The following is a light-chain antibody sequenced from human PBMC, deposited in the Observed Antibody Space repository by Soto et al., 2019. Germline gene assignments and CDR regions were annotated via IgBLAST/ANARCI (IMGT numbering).Light chain of an antibody. V-gene: IGKV3D-7*01. CDR1: TSVSSSY. CDR2: GAS. CDR3: QQDYNLPWT. J-gene: IGKJ1*01. Sequence: EIVMTQSPATLSLSPGARATLSCRASTSVSSSYLSWYQQKPGQAPRLLIYGASTRATGIPARFSGSGSGTDFTLTISSLQPEDFAVYYCQQDYNLPWTFGQGTKVEIK.